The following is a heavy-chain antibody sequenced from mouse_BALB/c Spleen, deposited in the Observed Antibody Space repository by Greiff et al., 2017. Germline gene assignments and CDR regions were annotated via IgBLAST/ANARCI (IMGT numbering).Heavy chain of an antibody. V-gene: IGHV5-17*02. Sequence: EGKLMESGGGLVQPGGSRKLSCAASGFTFSSFGMHWVRQAPEKGLEWVAYISSGSSTIYYADTVKGRFTISRDNPKNTLFLQMTSLRSEDTAMYYCAREGDGYYAMDYWGQGTSVTVSS. CDR1: GFTFSSFG. J-gene: IGHJ4*01. CDR3: AREGDGYYAMDY. CDR2: ISSGSSTI.